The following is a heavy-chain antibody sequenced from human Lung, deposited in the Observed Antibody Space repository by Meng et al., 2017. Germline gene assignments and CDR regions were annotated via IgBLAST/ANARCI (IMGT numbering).Heavy chain of an antibody. V-gene: IGHV1-2*06. CDR1: GYNVPDYY. CDR2: NDPNNDHT. J-gene: IGHJ4*02. D-gene: IGHD6-13*01. CDR3: ARDEDISAAGKLFGDY. Sequence: QVTLVQHGAEVKKPGGLVNVSCKPSGYNVPDYYIPWVRRGPGQGLEWMGLNDPNNDHTQYAQNFQGRVNMTSDTSISTVYMELNGLRSDDTAVYYCARDEDISAAGKLFGDYWGQGTLVTVSS.